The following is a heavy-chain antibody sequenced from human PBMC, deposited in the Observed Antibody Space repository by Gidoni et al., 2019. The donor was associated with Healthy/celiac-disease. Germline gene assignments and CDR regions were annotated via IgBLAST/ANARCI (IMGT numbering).Heavy chain of an antibody. D-gene: IGHD1-26*01. CDR3: ARDSGSYSRVAEYFQH. CDR1: GFTFSTYG. CDR2: IWYDGSNK. Sequence: QVQLVESGGGVVQPGLSLRLSCAASGFTFSTYGMHGVRQAHGKGLEWVAVIWYDGSNKYYADSVKGRFTISRDNSKNTLYLQMNSLRAEDTAVYYGARDSGSYSRVAEYFQHWGQGTLVTVSS. V-gene: IGHV3-33*01. J-gene: IGHJ1*01.